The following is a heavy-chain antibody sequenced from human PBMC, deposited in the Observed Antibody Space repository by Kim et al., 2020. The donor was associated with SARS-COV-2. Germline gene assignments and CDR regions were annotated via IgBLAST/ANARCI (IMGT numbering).Heavy chain of an antibody. J-gene: IGHJ4*02. Sequence: ASVKVSCKVSGYTLTELSMHWVRQAPGKGLEWMGGFDPEDGETIYAQKFQGRVTMTEDTSTDTAYMELSSLRSEDTAVYYCATLTAYCGGDCYSRNYFDYWGQGTLVTVSS. D-gene: IGHD2-21*02. V-gene: IGHV1-24*01. CDR2: FDPEDGET. CDR3: ATLTAYCGGDCYSRNYFDY. CDR1: GYTLTELS.